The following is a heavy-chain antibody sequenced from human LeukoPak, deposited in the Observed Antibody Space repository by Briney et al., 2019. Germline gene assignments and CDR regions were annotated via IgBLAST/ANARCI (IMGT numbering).Heavy chain of an antibody. J-gene: IGHJ3*02. CDR1: GYTFTSYG. Sequence: ASVKVSCKASGYTFTSYGISWVRQAPGQGLEWMGWISAYNGNTNYAQKFQGRVTITADKSTSTAYMELSSLRSEDTAVYYCARGWDIVVVPAAIMSPSDAFDIWGQGTMVTVSS. D-gene: IGHD2-2*01. CDR3: ARGWDIVVVPAAIMSPSDAFDI. CDR2: ISAYNGNT. V-gene: IGHV1-18*01.